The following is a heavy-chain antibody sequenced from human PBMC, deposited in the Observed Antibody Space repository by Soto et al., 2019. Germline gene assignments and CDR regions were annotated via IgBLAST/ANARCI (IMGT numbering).Heavy chain of an antibody. CDR1: GFTFSSYA. J-gene: IGHJ4*02. D-gene: IGHD5-18*01. CDR2: ISGSGGST. Sequence: EVQLLESGGGLVQPGGSLRLSCAASGFTFSSYAMSWVRQAPGKGLEWVSAISGSGGSTYYADSVKGRFTISRDNSKNTLDLQMNSLRAEDTAVYYCAKDLLGDTAMTYFDYWGQGTLVPVSS. CDR3: AKDLLGDTAMTYFDY. V-gene: IGHV3-23*01.